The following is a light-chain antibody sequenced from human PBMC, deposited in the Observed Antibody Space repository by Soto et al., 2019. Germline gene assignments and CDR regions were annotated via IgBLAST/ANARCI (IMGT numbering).Light chain of an antibody. CDR3: QQYEGLPRT. CDR1: QGIGTF. CDR2: DAS. Sequence: DIKMTQSPSSLSASVGDRVTITCQASQGIGTFLSWYQQKPGRAPNLLLYDASTMETGVPSRFSGSGSGTDFTFTISSLQPEDIATYYCQQYEGLPRTFGPGTKVDLK. J-gene: IGKJ3*01. V-gene: IGKV1-33*01.